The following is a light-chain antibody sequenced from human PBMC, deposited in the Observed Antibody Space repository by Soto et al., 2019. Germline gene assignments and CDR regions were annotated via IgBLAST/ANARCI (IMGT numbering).Light chain of an antibody. V-gene: IGKV2D-29*02. Sequence: DVVMTQTPLSLSAAPGQPASISCRSSQSLLHITGETFLFWYLQKPGQSTQLLIYEVSTRVSGVPDRFSGSGSGTDFTLEISRVETDDVGIYYCMQSTQLPPTFGQGTRLEIK. CDR1: QSLLHITGETF. CDR2: EVS. J-gene: IGKJ5*01. CDR3: MQSTQLPPT.